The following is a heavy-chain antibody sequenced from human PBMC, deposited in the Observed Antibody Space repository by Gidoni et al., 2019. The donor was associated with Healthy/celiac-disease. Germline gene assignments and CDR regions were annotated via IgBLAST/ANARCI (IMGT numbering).Heavy chain of an antibody. D-gene: IGHD6-19*01. Sequence: RVTISVDTSKNQFSLKLSSVTAADTAVYYCARVGSGWFQGYFDLWGRGTLVTVSS. V-gene: IGHV4-59*01. CDR3: ARVGSGWFQGYFDL. J-gene: IGHJ2*01.